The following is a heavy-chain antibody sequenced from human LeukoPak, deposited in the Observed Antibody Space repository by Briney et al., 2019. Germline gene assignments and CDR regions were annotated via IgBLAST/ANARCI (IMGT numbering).Heavy chain of an antibody. J-gene: IGHJ4*02. CDR2: IYSGGST. CDR1: EFTFSKFP. V-gene: IGHV3-53*01. Sequence: GGSLRLSCAASEFTFSKFPMSWVRQAPGKGLEWVSVIYSGGSTYYADYVKGRFTISRDNSKNTLYLQMNSLRAEDTAVYYCARGYSYGYYFDYWGQGTLVTVSS. D-gene: IGHD5-18*01. CDR3: ARGYSYGYYFDY.